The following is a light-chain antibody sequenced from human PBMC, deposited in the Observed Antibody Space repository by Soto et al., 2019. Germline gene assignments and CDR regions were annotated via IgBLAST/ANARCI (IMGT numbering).Light chain of an antibody. Sequence: QSVLTQPPSVSGSPGQSVTISCTGTSSDVGSYNRVAWYQQPPGTAPKLMIYEVTNRPSGVPDRFSGSKSGNTASLTISGLEADDEADYYCNSYTSSNTYVFGTGTKLTVL. J-gene: IGLJ1*01. V-gene: IGLV2-18*02. CDR2: EVT. CDR1: SSDVGSYNR. CDR3: NSYTSSNTYV.